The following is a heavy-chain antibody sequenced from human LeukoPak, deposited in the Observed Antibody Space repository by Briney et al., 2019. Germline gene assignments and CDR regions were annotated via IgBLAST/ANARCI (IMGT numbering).Heavy chain of an antibody. CDR2: ISGSGGST. Sequence: GGSLRLSCAASGFTFSSYAMSWVRQAPGKGLEWVSAISGSGGSTYYADSVKGRFTISRDNSKNTPYLQMNSLRAEDTAVYYCAKDRGFIAAAGSDDYWGQGTLVTVSS. CDR3: AKDRGFIAAAGSDDY. D-gene: IGHD6-13*01. CDR1: GFTFSSYA. V-gene: IGHV3-23*01. J-gene: IGHJ4*02.